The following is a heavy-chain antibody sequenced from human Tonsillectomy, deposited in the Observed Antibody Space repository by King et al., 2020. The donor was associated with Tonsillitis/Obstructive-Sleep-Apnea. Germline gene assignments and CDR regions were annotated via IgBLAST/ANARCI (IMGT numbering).Heavy chain of an antibody. Sequence: DVQLVESRAEVKKPGESLKISCKGSGYSFTSYWIGWVRQMPGKGLEWMGIIYPGDSDTTYSPSFQGQVTISADKSISHAYLQCGSLKASDTAMYYCATLFEHSCSSDYFDYWGQGTRVTVSS. CDR2: IYPGDSDT. V-gene: IGHV5-51*01. CDR1: GYSFTSYW. D-gene: IGHD6-6*01. CDR3: ATLFEHSCSSDYFDY. J-gene: IGHJ4*02.